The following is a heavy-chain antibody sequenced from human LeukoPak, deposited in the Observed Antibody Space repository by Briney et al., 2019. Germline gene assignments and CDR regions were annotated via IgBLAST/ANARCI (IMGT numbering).Heavy chain of an antibody. CDR1: GFTFSSYG. V-gene: IGHV3-33*01. CDR2: IWYDGSIT. J-gene: IGHJ4*02. D-gene: IGHD6-19*01. Sequence: PGGSLRLSCAASGFTFSSYGMHWVRQAPGKGLEWVAVIWYDGSITYYADSVKGRFTISRDNSKNTLYLQMNSLRAEDTAVYYCASAAGPFDNWGQGTLVTVSS. CDR3: ASAAGPFDN.